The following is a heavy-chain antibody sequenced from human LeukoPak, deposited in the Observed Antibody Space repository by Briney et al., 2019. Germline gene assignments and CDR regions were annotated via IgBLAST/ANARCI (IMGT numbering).Heavy chain of an antibody. J-gene: IGHJ5*02. CDR2: ISSSSSYI. CDR3: ARAGGEVAATWWFDP. V-gene: IGHV3-21*01. Sequence: GGSLRLSCAASGFTFSSYSMNWVRQAPGKGLEWVSSISSSSSYIYYADSVKGRFTISRDNAKNSLCLQMNSLRAEDTAVYYCARAGGEVAATWWFDPWGQGTLVTVSS. D-gene: IGHD2-15*01. CDR1: GFTFSSYS.